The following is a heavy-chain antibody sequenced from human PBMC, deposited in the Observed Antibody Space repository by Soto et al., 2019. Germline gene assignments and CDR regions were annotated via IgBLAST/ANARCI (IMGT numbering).Heavy chain of an antibody. J-gene: IGHJ4*02. D-gene: IGHD1-26*01. CDR3: ARSSYTGTYSGRLLDY. CDR2: LYTGTDT. CDR1: GFTVSSTY. Sequence: TGGSLRLSCAASGFTVSSTYLTWVRQAPGKGLEWVAILYTGTDTVYADSVKGRFTISRDSSKNTFYLQMNSLRAEDTAMYFCARSSYTGTYSGRLLDYWGQGSLVTVSS. V-gene: IGHV3-53*01.